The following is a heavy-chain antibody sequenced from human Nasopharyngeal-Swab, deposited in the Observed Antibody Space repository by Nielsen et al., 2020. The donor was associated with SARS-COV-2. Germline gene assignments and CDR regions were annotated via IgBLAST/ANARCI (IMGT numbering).Heavy chain of an antibody. CDR3: TRDRGSGYFDS. CDR1: GYTFIGYY. D-gene: IGHD3-3*01. V-gene: IGHV1-2*06. J-gene: IGHJ4*02. CDR2: FNPNSGGT. Sequence: ASVKVSCKTSGYTFIGYYIHWVRQAPGQGLEWMGRFNPNSGGTNYAQELQGRVTMTGDTSISTAYMELSRVRSDGTAMYYCTRDRGSGYFDSWGQGTLVIVSS.